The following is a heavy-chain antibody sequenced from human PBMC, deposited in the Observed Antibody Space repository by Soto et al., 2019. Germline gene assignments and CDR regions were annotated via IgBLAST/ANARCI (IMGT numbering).Heavy chain of an antibody. J-gene: IGHJ4*02. CDR3: VTSGGGWYLY. CDR1: GYTFTSYD. Sequence: QVQLVQSGAEVKKPGASVKVSCKASGYTFTSYDINWVRQATGQGLEWMGWLNPNSGNTGFAQKFQGRVTLTRNTSVNTAYIELSSLRSDDTAIYYCVTSGGGWYLYWGQGTLVTVSS. V-gene: IGHV1-8*01. CDR2: LNPNSGNT. D-gene: IGHD6-19*01.